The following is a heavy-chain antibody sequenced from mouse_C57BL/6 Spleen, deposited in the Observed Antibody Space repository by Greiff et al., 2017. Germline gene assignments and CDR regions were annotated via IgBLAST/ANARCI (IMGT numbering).Heavy chain of an antibody. J-gene: IGHJ2*01. CDR3: ARGGDSGYPFDY. CDR1: GYAFTNYW. CDR2: INPGSGGT. D-gene: IGHD2-2*01. Sequence: VQLQQSGAELVRPGTSVKVSCKASGYAFTNYWIEWVKQRPGQGLEWIGVINPGSGGTNYNEKFKGKATLTADKSSSTAYMQLSSLTSEDSAVXFCARGGDSGYPFDYWGQGTTLTVSS. V-gene: IGHV1-54*01.